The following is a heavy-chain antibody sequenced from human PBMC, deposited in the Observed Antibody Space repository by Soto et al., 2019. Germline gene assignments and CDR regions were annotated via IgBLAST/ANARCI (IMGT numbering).Heavy chain of an antibody. V-gene: IGHV3-21*01. J-gene: IGHJ6*02. CDR2: ISSSSSYI. CDR3: VRDGDYYDSSGYYYYYYGMDV. Sequence: GGSLRLSCAASGFTFSSYSMNWVRQAPGKGLEWVSSISSSSSYIYYADSVKGRFTISRDNAKNSLYLQMNSLRAEDTAVYYCVRDGDYYDSSGYYYYYYGMDVWGQGTTVTVSS. CDR1: GFTFSSYS. D-gene: IGHD3-22*01.